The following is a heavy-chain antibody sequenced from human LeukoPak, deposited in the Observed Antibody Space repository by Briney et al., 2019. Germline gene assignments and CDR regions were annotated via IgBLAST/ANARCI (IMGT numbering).Heavy chain of an antibody. Sequence: SVKVSCKASGGTFSSCAISWVRQAPGQGLEWMGGIIPIFGTANYAQKFQGRVTITTDESTSTAYMELSSLRSEDTAVYYCARALSGSYSIFDYWGQGTLVTVSS. D-gene: IGHD1-26*01. CDR2: IIPIFGTA. CDR3: ARALSGSYSIFDY. V-gene: IGHV1-69*05. CDR1: GGTFSSCA. J-gene: IGHJ4*02.